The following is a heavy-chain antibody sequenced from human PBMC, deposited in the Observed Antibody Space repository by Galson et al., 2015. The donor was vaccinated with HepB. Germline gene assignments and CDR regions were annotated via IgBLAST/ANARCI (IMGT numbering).Heavy chain of an antibody. J-gene: IGHJ6*02. CDR1: GGSISSYY. V-gene: IGHV4-59*01. D-gene: IGHD7-27*01. CDR3: ARMRAWGSNYYYGLDV. CDR2: IYYSGST. Sequence: ETLSLTCTVSGGSISSYYWSWIRQPPGKGLEWIGYIYYSGSTNYNPSLKSRVTISVDTSKNQFSLKLSSVTAADTAVYYCARMRAWGSNYYYGLDVWGQGTTVTVSS.